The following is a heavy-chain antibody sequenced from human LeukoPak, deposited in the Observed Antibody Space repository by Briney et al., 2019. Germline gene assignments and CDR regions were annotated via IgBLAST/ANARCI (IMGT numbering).Heavy chain of an antibody. J-gene: IGHJ4*02. V-gene: IGHV1-8*01. CDR2: MNPNSGNT. Sequence: ASAKVSCKASGYTFTSYDINWVRQATGQGLEWMGWMNPNSGNTGYAQKFQGRVTITRNTSISTAYMELSSLRSEDTAVYYCARAHYYDSSGYYYGFDYWGQGTLVTVSS. D-gene: IGHD3-22*01. CDR3: ARAHYYDSSGYYYGFDY. CDR1: GYTFTSYD.